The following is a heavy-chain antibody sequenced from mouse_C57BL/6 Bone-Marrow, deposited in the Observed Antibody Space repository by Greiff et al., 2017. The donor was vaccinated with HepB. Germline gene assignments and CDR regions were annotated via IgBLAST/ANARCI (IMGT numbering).Heavy chain of an antibody. J-gene: IGHJ4*01. CDR3: TRGPYYYGSSYYAMDY. D-gene: IGHD1-1*01. CDR1: GYTFTSYW. Sequence: VQLQQSGTVLARPGASVKMSCKTSGYTFTSYWMHWVKQRPGQGLEWIGAIYPGNSDTSYNQKFKGKAKLTAVTSASTAYMELSSLTNEDSAVYYCTRGPYYYGSSYYAMDYWGQGTSVTVSS. CDR2: IYPGNSDT. V-gene: IGHV1-5*01.